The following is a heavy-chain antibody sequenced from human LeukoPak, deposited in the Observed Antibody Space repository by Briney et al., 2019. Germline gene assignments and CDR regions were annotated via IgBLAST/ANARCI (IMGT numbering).Heavy chain of an antibody. D-gene: IGHD6-19*01. J-gene: IGHJ4*02. CDR2: ISYDGSNQ. CDR3: AKDTGQWPVRTFDY. CDR1: GFTFSSYG. V-gene: IGHV3-30*18. Sequence: PGRSLRLSCAASGFTFSSYGMHWVRQAPGKGLEWVAVISYDGSNQYYADSVKGRFTISRDNSKNTLYLQMNSLRAEDTAVYYCAKDTGQWPVRTFDYWGQGTLVTVSS.